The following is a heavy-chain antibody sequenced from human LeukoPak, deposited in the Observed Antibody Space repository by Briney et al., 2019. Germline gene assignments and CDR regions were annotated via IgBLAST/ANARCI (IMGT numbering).Heavy chain of an antibody. V-gene: IGHV3-74*01. D-gene: IGHD6-19*01. Sequence: GVSLRLSCAASGFTFSTYWMHWVRQAPGKGLVGVSRIKSDGSSTSYAVSVKGRFTISRDNAKRTLYLQMNSLRAEDTAVYYCARVGAVAGTSDYWGQGTLVTVSS. CDR2: IKSDGSST. CDR3: ARVGAVAGTSDY. J-gene: IGHJ4*02. CDR1: GFTFSTYW.